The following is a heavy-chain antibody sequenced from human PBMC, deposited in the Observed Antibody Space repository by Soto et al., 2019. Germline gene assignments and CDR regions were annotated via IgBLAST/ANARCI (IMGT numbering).Heavy chain of an antibody. Sequence: QVQLVQSGAEVKEPGASVKLSCKTSGYTFTSYYIHWVRQAPGQGLEWMAIINPSDGDTGYTQKFHGSVAVTRDMSTRTVYIDLSSLKSDDTAVYYCALNASDFRGQGTMVTVSS. J-gene: IGHJ3*01. CDR1: GYTFTSYY. CDR3: ALNASDF. V-gene: IGHV1-46*01. CDR2: INPSDGDT.